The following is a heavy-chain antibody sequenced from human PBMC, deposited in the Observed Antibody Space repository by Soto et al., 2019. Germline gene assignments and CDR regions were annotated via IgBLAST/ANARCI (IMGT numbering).Heavy chain of an antibody. J-gene: IGHJ6*02. D-gene: IGHD6-13*01. CDR2: IYPGGSDT. CDR1: GYSFTSYW. V-gene: IGHV5-51*01. CDR3: ARMGSWYATGTGSYYGMDF. Sequence: RGAFLKISCEPSGYSFTSYWIGWVRQMPGKGLEWMGIIYPGGSDTKYSPSFQGQGTISADKSISTAYLQWSSLKASDTAMYYCARMGSWYATGTGSYYGMDFWGQGTTVTVSS.